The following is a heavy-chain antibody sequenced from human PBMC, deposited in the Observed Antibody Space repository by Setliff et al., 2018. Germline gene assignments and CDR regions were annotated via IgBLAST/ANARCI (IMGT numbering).Heavy chain of an antibody. J-gene: IGHJ4*02. CDR1: GDSISSRTYY. Sequence: SETLSLTCTVSGDSISSRTYYWSWIRQPAGKGLEWIGHIYTSWSTIYNPSLKSRLTISLDTSKNQFSLTLSSVTAADTAVYYCARLPNYVWGSPVDYWGQGTLVTVSS. CDR2: IYTSWST. V-gene: IGHV4-61*09. D-gene: IGHD3-16*01. CDR3: ARLPNYVWGSPVDY.